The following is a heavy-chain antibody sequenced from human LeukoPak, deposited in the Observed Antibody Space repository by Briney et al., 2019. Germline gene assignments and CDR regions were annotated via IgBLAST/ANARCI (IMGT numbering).Heavy chain of an antibody. V-gene: IGHV3-20*04. J-gene: IGHJ6*03. CDR1: GFTFDDYG. CDR3: ARGFEPGYYYYMDV. CDR2: INWNGGST. Sequence: GGYLRLSCAASGFTFDDYGMSWVRQAPGKGLEWVSGINWNGGSTGYADSVKGRFTISRDNAKNSLYLQMNSLRAEDTALYYCARGFEPGYYYYMDVWGKGTTVTVSS. D-gene: IGHD1-14*01.